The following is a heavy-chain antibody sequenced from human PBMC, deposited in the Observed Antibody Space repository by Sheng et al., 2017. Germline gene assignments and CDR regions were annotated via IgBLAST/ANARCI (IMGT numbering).Heavy chain of an antibody. CDR3: ARGARDYSNGLEI. V-gene: IGHV3-74*01. CDR1: GFTFSTYW. J-gene: IGHJ3*02. CDR2: IKSDGGAT. Sequence: EVQLVESGGGLVQPGGSLRISCAASGFTFSTYWMHWVRQAPGKGLLWVSRIKSDGGATSYADSVKGRFTISRDNAKNTLYLQMNSLRAEDTAVYYCARGARDYSNGLEIWGQGTMVTVSS. D-gene: IGHD4-17*01.